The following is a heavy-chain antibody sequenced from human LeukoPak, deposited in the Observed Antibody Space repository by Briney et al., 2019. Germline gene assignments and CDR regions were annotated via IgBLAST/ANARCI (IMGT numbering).Heavy chain of an antibody. Sequence: GESLKISCKGSGYIFSTSWIGWVRQMPGKGLEWMGIIDPGDSDTRYSPSFQGQVTISADKSISTAYLQWSSLKASDTAMYYCARKLQLDAFHIWGQGTMVTVSS. D-gene: IGHD1-1*01. CDR3: ARKLQLDAFHI. J-gene: IGHJ3*02. CDR1: GYIFSTSW. CDR2: IDPGDSDT. V-gene: IGHV5-51*01.